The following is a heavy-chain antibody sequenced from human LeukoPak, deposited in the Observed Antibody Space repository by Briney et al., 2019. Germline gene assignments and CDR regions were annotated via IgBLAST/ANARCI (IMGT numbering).Heavy chain of an antibody. V-gene: IGHV3-23*01. J-gene: IGHJ4*02. CDR3: ANVYDTSGVRGNY. D-gene: IGHD3-22*01. Sequence: GGSLRLSCAASGFTFSSYNMNWVRQAPGKGLEWVSAISGSGDSTYYADSVKGRFTISRDNSQNTLYLQMNSLRVEDTAVYYCANVYDTSGVRGNYWGQGTLVTVST. CDR1: GFTFSSYN. CDR2: ISGSGDST.